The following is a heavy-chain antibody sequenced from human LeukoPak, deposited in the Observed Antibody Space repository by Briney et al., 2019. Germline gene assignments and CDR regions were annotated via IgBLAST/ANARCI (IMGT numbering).Heavy chain of an antibody. CDR2: IDTDGSTT. Sequence: GGSLRLSCAASGFTFSNYWMHWVRQAPGKGLVWVSRIDTDGSTTSYADSVKGRFIISRDNAKNTLYLQMDSLRAEDTAVCYCARGGLEPTDYWGQGTLVTVSS. CDR1: GFTFSNYW. D-gene: IGHD1-1*01. CDR3: ARGGLEPTDY. V-gene: IGHV3-74*01. J-gene: IGHJ4*02.